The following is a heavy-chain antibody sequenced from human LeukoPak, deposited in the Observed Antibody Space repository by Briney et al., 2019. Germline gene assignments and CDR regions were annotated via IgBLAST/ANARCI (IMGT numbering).Heavy chain of an antibody. J-gene: IGHJ4*02. CDR3: ASSFSDDFWSGHF. CDR2: IKQDGSEK. D-gene: IGHD3-3*01. Sequence: GGSLRLSCAASRITFTYWMSWVRQAPGKGLEWVANIKQDGSEKYYVDSVKGRFTISRDNARKSLFLQMNSLRAQDTAVYYCASSFSDDFWSGHFWGQGTLVTVSS. V-gene: IGHV3-7*01. CDR1: RITFTYW.